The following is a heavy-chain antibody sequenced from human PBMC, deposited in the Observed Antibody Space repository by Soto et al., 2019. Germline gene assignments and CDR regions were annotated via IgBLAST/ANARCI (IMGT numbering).Heavy chain of an antibody. D-gene: IGHD1-1*01. CDR1: GGTFSSYA. CDR3: ARALLPNKPPTGTTD. V-gene: IGHV1-69*01. Sequence: QVQLVQSGAEVKKPGSSVKVSCKASGGTFSSYAISWVRQAPGQGLEWMGGIIPIFGTANYAQKFQGRVTITADESTSTAYMKLSSLRSEDTAVYYCARALLPNKPPTGTTDWGQGTLVTVSS. CDR2: IIPIFGTA. J-gene: IGHJ4*02.